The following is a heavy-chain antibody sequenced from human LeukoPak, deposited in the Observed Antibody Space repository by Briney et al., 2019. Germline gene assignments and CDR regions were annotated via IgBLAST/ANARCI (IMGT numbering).Heavy chain of an antibody. D-gene: IGHD3-3*01. CDR3: AREAIFGQFCYGMDV. Sequence: SETLSLTCTVSGGSISSYYWSWIRQPAGKGLEWIGRIYTSGSTNYNPSLKSRVTMSVDTSKNQFSLKLSSVTAADTAVYYCAREAIFGQFCYGMDVWGQGTTVTVSS. CDR2: IYTSGST. V-gene: IGHV4-4*07. J-gene: IGHJ6*02. CDR1: GGSISSYY.